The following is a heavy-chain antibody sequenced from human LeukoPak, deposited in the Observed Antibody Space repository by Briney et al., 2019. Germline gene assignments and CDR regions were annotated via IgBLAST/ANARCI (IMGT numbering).Heavy chain of an antibody. Sequence: ASVKVSCKASGYSFTGYSMHWVRQAPGQGLEWMGWINTNTEKPTYAQDFTGRFVFSLDISVSTAYLQINSLKAADSAVYYSARDVGFGEFMDYWGQGTLVTVSS. J-gene: IGHJ4*02. CDR3: ARDVGFGEFMDY. D-gene: IGHD3-10*01. CDR2: INTNTEKP. V-gene: IGHV7-4-1*02. CDR1: GYSFTGYS.